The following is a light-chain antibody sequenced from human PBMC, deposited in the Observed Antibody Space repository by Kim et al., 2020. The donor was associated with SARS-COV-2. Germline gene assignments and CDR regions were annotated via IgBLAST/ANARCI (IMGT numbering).Light chain of an antibody. CDR3: HYYGSSPLT. CDR2: GTS. Sequence: PGESATLSCRASQSESSNFLAWYQQKPGQAPRLLIYGTSTRATGIPDRFSGSGSGTDFTLTISRLEPEDFAVYFCHYYGSSPLTFGGGTKVE. CDR1: QSESSNF. V-gene: IGKV3-20*01. J-gene: IGKJ4*01.